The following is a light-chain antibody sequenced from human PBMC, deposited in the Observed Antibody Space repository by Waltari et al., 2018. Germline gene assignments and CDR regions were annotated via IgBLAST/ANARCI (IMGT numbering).Light chain of an antibody. J-gene: IGKJ2*01. CDR1: QSLLKESTNKNY. CDR3: QQYLYSLPEYS. Sequence: DAVMTQSPDSLAVSLGERATINCKSSQSLLKESTNKNYLAWYQQKPGQPPKLLIYWASTREFGVPDRFSGSGSETDFTLTISDLQAEDVAVYYCQQYLYSLPEYSFGQGTKVEI. V-gene: IGKV4-1*01. CDR2: WAS.